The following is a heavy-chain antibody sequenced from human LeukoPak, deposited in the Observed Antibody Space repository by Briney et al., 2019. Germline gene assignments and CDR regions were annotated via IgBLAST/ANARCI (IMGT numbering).Heavy chain of an antibody. J-gene: IGHJ4*02. D-gene: IGHD2-15*01. CDR1: GFTFDDYD. CDR2: ISWDSRSA. CDR3: ARDSQDCSASTCYFDY. V-gene: IGHV3-43D*03. Sequence: GGSLRLFCAASGFTFDDYDMHWVRQSPGKGLQWVSFISWDSRSAYYADSVKGRFTISRDNNKKSVFLQMNSLSAEDTAFYYCARDSQDCSASTCYFDYWGQGTLVTVSA.